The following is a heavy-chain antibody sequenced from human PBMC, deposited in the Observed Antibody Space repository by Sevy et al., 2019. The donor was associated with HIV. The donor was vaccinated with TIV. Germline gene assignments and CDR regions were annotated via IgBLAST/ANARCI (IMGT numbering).Heavy chain of an antibody. J-gene: IGHJ4*02. V-gene: IGHV4-59*01. CDR3: ARESIGAVGDFDY. Sequence: SETLSLTCTVSGGSINNYFWSWIRQPPGKGLEWIGYIYYSGSTNYNPSLKSRVTISVDTSKNQLSLKLSSVTAADTAVYYCARESIGAVGDFDYWGQETLVTVSS. CDR2: IYYSGST. CDR1: GGSINNYF. D-gene: IGHD6-13*01.